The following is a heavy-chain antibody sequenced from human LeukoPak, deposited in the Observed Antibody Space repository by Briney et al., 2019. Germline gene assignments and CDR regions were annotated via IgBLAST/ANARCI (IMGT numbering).Heavy chain of an antibody. D-gene: IGHD6-6*01. CDR3: ARDSEGPYSSSGRGY. CDR2: IYHSGST. J-gene: IGHJ4*02. Sequence: PSETLSLTCTVSGGSISSGGYYWGWIRQPPGKGLEWSGYIYHSGSTYYNPSLKSRVTISVDRSKNQFSLKLSSVTAADTAVYYCARDSEGPYSSSGRGYWGQGTLVTVSS. V-gene: IGHV4-30-2*01. CDR1: GGSISSGGYY.